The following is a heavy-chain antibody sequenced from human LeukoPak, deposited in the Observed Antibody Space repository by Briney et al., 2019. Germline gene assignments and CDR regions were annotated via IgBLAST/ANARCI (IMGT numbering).Heavy chain of an antibody. Sequence: GGSLRLSCAASGFTFTNFWMTWVRQAPGQGLEWVANIKGDGSEKYYVDSVRGRFTISRDNAENSLYLQLNSLRGEDTAVYFGARAGLGYAYGYRYYYYAMDVWGQGITVTVSS. V-gene: IGHV3-7*04. D-gene: IGHD5-18*01. CDR3: ARAGLGYAYGYRYYYYAMDV. CDR2: IKGDGSEK. CDR1: GFTFTNFW. J-gene: IGHJ6*02.